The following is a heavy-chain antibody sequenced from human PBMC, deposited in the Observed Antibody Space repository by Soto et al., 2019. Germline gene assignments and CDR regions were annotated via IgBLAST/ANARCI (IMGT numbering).Heavy chain of an antibody. D-gene: IGHD5-12*01. CDR1: GGSIGSYF. CDR3: ARERNSGYDTRSYFDS. CDR2: IYFSGST. J-gene: IGHJ4*02. V-gene: IGHV4-59*01. Sequence: PSETLSLTCSVSGGSIGSYFWNWVRQPPGKGLEWIGYIYFSGSTTYNPSLKSRATISVDTSKNQFSLRLSSVTAADTAIYYCARERNSGYDTRSYFDSWGQGTLVTVSS.